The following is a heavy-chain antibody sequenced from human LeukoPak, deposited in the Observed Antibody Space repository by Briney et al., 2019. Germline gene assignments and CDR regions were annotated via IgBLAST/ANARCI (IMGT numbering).Heavy chain of an antibody. V-gene: IGHV1-18*01. CDR1: GYTFTSYG. Sequence: ASVKVSCQASGYTFTSYGISWVRPAPGQGLEWMGWISAYNGNTNYAQKLQGRVTMTTDTSTSTAYMELRSLRSDDTAVYYCARGGPLMIVQMDDAFDIWGQGTMVTVSS. CDR2: ISAYNGNT. CDR3: ARGGPLMIVQMDDAFDI. D-gene: IGHD3-22*01. J-gene: IGHJ3*02.